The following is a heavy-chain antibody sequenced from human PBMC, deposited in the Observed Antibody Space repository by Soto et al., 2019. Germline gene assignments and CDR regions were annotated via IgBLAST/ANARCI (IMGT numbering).Heavy chain of an antibody. J-gene: IGHJ4*02. CDR2: VKSKTDGGSA. CDR1: GFTFRDSW. D-gene: IGHD4-17*01. Sequence: GGSLRLSCTTSGFTFRDSWMNWVRQAPGKGLEWVGRVKSKTDGGSADYAAPVRGRFTISRDDSKKTMYLQMYDLKTEDTAVYYCITAQTTVTTMDYWGRGTLVTVSS. V-gene: IGHV3-15*01. CDR3: ITAQTTVTTMDY.